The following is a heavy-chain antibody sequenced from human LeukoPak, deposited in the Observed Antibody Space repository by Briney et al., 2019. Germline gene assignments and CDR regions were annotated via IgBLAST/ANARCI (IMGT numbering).Heavy chain of an antibody. CDR2: ISGSSENT. Sequence: ASVKVSCKASGYAFTNYGISWVRQAPGQGLEWMGWISGSSENTDSAQKFQGRVTMTTDTSTSTAYMELRNLRSDDTATYYCARVGRTKVATMAYWGQGTLVTVSS. V-gene: IGHV1-18*01. D-gene: IGHD5-12*01. CDR1: GYAFTNYG. CDR3: ARVGRTKVATMAY. J-gene: IGHJ4*02.